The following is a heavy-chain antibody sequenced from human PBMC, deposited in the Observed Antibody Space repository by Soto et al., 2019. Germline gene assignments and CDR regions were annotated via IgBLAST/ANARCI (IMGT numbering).Heavy chain of an antibody. J-gene: IGHJ3*02. CDR1: GFTVSNYG. V-gene: IGHV3-33*01. CDR2: IWYDGNNK. D-gene: IGHD3-10*01. Sequence: QVQLVESGGGVVQPGGSLRLSCAASGFTVSNYGMHWVRQAPGKGLEWVAVIWYDGNNKSYRDSVQGRFTSSRDNSKNTVELQMSSLRGGATAVYYCARGDAGTDEAFDIWGQGTMVTVSS. CDR3: ARGDAGTDEAFDI.